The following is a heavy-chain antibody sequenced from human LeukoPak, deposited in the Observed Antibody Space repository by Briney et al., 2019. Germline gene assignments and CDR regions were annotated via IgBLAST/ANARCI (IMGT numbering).Heavy chain of an antibody. CDR2: INHSGST. D-gene: IGHD3-3*01. CDR3: ARASLRFLEWLMFDP. J-gene: IGHJ5*02. V-gene: IGHV4-34*01. CDR1: GGSFSGYY. Sequence: SETLSLTCAVYGGSFSGYYWSWIRQPPGKGLEWIGEINHSGSTNYNPSLKSRVTISVDTSKNQFSLKLRSVTAADTAVYYCARASLRFLEWLMFDPWGQGTLVTVSS.